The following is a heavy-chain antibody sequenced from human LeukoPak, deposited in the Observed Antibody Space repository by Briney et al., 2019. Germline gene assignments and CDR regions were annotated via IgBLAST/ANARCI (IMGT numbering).Heavy chain of an antibody. CDR1: GFTFSTYV. Sequence: GGSLRLSCAPSGFTFSTYVIHWVRQAPGKGLEWVALIWHDGSNKYYGDSVKDRFTISRDNSKNTLYLQMDSLRDEDTAVYYCARDRGYTYGHPLDYWGQGTLVTVSS. J-gene: IGHJ4*02. V-gene: IGHV3-33*01. D-gene: IGHD5-18*01. CDR3: ARDRGYTYGHPLDY. CDR2: IWHDGSNK.